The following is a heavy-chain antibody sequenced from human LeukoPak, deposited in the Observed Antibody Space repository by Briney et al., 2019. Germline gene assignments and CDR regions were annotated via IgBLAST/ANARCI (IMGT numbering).Heavy chain of an antibody. CDR1: GFTFSSYW. CDR3: ARVKRGYYYNFGLPPDC. D-gene: IGHD3-22*01. V-gene: IGHV3-7*01. CDR2: IKQDGSEK. Sequence: PGGSLRLSCAASGFTFSSYWMSWVRQAPGKGLEWVANIKQDGSEKYYVDSVKGRFTISRDNAKNSLYLQMNSLRAEDTAVYYCARVKRGYYYNFGLPPDCWGQGTLVTVSS. J-gene: IGHJ4*02.